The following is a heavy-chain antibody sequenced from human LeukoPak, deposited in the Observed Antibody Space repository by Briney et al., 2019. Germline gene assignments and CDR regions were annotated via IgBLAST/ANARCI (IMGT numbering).Heavy chain of an antibody. CDR3: ARETDFYGYDPFYYYYYYMDV. D-gene: IGHD5-18*01. J-gene: IGHJ6*03. CDR2: ISSSSSTI. V-gene: IGHV3-48*01. Sequence: PGGSLRLSCAASGFTLSSYSMNWVRQAPGKGLEWVSYISSSSSTIYYADSVKGRFTISRDNAKNSLYLQMNSLRAEDTAVYYCARETDFYGYDPFYYYYYYMDVWGKGTTVTVSS. CDR1: GFTLSSYS.